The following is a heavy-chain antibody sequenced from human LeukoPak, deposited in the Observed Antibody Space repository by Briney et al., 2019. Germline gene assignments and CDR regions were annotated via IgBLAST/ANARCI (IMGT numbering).Heavy chain of an antibody. D-gene: IGHD2-15*01. V-gene: IGHV1-69*05. CDR2: IIPIFGTA. CDR3: ARGAWCSGGSCYSELNYYYYMDV. J-gene: IGHJ6*03. CDR1: GGTFSSYA. Sequence: SVTVSCMASGGTFSSYAISWVRQAPGQGREWMGGIIPIFGTANYAQKFQGRVTITTDESTSTAYMELSSLRSEDTAVYYCARGAWCSGGSCYSELNYYYYMDVWGKGTTVTVSS.